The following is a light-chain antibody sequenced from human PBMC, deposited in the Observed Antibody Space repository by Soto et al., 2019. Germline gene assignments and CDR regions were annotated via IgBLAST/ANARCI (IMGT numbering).Light chain of an antibody. CDR1: QSISNY. CDR2: DAS. CDR3: QQYDDLPLT. J-gene: IGKJ4*01. Sequence: DIQMTQSPSSLSASVGDRVTITCRASQSISNYLNWYQQKPGKAPKLLIYDASNLETGVPSRFSGSGSGTDFSFTISSLQPEDFATYYCQQYDDLPLTFGGGTKVDIK. V-gene: IGKV1-33*01.